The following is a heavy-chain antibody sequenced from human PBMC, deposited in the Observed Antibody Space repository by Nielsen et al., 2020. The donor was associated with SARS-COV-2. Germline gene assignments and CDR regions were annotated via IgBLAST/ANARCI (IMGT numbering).Heavy chain of an antibody. V-gene: IGHV3-30-3*01. CDR2: ISYDGSNK. CDR3: ARGYSAYYYMDV. J-gene: IGHJ6*03. CDR1: GFTFSSYA. Sequence: GGSLRLSCAASGFTFSSYAMHWVRQAPGKGLERVAVISYDGSNKYYADSVKGRFTISRDNSKNTLYLQMNSLRAEDTAVYYCARGYSAYYYMDVWGKGTTVTVSS. D-gene: IGHD2-21*01.